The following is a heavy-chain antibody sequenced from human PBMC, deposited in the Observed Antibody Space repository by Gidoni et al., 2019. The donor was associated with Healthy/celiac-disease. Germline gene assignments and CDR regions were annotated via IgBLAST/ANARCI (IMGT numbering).Heavy chain of an antibody. CDR3: AKSSPIAAASPPTFYGMDV. CDR2: IYHSGST. CDR1: GGSISSSNW. Sequence: QVQLQESGPGLVKPSGTLSLTCAVSGGSISSSNWWSWVRQPPGKGLEWIGEIYHSGSTNYNPSLKSRVTISVDKSKNQFSLKLSSVTAADTAVYYCAKSSPIAAASPPTFYGMDVWGQGTTVTVSS. J-gene: IGHJ6*02. V-gene: IGHV4-4*02. D-gene: IGHD6-13*01.